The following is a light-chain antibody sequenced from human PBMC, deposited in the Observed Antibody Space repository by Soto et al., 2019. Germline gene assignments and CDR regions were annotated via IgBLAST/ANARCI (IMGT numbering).Light chain of an antibody. CDR2: VNSDGSH. CDR3: QTWGTAYVL. J-gene: IGLJ2*01. Sequence: QPVLTQSPSASASQGASVKLTCTLSSGHSSYAIAWHQQQPEKGPRYLMKVNSDGSHSKGDGIPDRFSGSSSGAERYFTISSLQSEDEADYYCQTWGTAYVLFGGGTKLTVL. CDR1: SGHSSYA. V-gene: IGLV4-69*01.